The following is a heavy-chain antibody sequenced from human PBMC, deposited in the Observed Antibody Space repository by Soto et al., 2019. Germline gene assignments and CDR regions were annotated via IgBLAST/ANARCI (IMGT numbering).Heavy chain of an antibody. Sequence: ASVKVSCKTSGYSFTTYGISWVRQAPGQGLEWMGWISGYNGNTNYAQKLQGRVTMTTDTSTSTAYMELRSLRSDDTAVYYCAKRAAGIYFDYWGQGTLVTVSS. D-gene: IGHD6-13*01. CDR2: ISGYNGNT. CDR3: AKRAAGIYFDY. V-gene: IGHV1-18*01. J-gene: IGHJ4*02. CDR1: GYSFTTYG.